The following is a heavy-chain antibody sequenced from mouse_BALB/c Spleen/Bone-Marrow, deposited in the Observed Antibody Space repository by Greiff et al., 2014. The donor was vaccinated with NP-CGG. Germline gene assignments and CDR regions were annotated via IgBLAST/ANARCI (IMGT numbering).Heavy chain of an antibody. D-gene: IGHD4-1*01. J-gene: IGHJ2*01. Sequence: EVKLVESGGGLVQPGGSRKLSCAASGFTFSSFGMHWVRQAPERGLEWVAYISSGSSTIFYADTVKGRFTISGDNPKNTLFLQMTSLRSEDTAMYYCTRGGNWEDFDYWGQGTTLTVSS. CDR3: TRGGNWEDFDY. CDR1: GFTFSSFG. V-gene: IGHV5-17*02. CDR2: ISSGSSTI.